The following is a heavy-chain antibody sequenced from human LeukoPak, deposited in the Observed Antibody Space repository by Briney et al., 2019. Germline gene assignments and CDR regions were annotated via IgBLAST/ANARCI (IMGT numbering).Heavy chain of an antibody. V-gene: IGHV3-23*01. CDR3: AKVGVRGVIRYYFDY. CDR1: GFTFSSYA. J-gene: IGHJ4*02. Sequence: GGSLRLSCAASGFTFSSYAMSGVRQAPGKGLEWVSVSGGSGDKTSYADSVKGRFTISRDNSKNTLFLQMNSLRAEDTAVYYCAKVGVRGVIRYYFDYWGQGSLVTVSS. D-gene: IGHD3-10*01. CDR2: SGGSGDKT.